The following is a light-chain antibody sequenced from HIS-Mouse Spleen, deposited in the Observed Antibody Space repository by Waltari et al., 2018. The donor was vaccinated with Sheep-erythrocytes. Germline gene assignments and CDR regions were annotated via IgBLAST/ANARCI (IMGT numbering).Light chain of an antibody. Sequence: QSALTQPRSVSGSPGPSVTISCTGTSSDVGGSNYFPWYQQPPGKAPKLMIYDVSKRPSGVPDRFSGSKSGNTASLTISGLQAEDEADYYCCSYAGSYNHVFATGTKVTVL. CDR1: SSDVGGSNY. V-gene: IGLV2-11*01. CDR3: CSYAGSYNHV. CDR2: DVS. J-gene: IGLJ1*01.